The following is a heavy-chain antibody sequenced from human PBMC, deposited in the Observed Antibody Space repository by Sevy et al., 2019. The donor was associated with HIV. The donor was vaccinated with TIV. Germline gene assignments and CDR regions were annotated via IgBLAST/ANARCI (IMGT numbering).Heavy chain of an antibody. CDR1: GFTISSYW. CDR3: ARWDV. Sequence: GGSLRLSCAASGFTISSYWKKPVLHAPGKGPKWVANIKEDGSDKCYVESVKGRFTISRDNAQNSLYLEMNSLRAEDTAVYYCARWDVWGKGTTVTVSS. CDR2: IKEDGSDK. V-gene: IGHV3-7*01. J-gene: IGHJ6*04.